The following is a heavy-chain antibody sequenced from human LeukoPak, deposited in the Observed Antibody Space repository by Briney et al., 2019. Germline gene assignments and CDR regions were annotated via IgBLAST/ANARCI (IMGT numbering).Heavy chain of an antibody. CDR1: GGSFSPHY. CDR3: ASRKLGNDY. CDR2: IYHTGST. Sequence: SETLSLTCTVSGGSFSPHYWIWIRQPPGKGLEWIGYIYHTGSTSYSPSLKSRVTISADTSQNQFSLKLSSATAADTAVYYCASRKLGNDYWGQGTLVTVSS. V-gene: IGHV4-59*11. J-gene: IGHJ4*02. D-gene: IGHD7-27*01.